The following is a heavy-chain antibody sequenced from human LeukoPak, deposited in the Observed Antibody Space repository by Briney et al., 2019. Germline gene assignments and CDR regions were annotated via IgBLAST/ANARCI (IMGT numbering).Heavy chain of an antibody. CDR2: ISAYNGNT. CDR3: ARVSADDYYYYYYYMDV. D-gene: IGHD1-1*01. V-gene: IGHV1-18*01. Sequence: ASVKVSCMASGYTFTSYGISWVRQAPGQGLEWMGWISAYNGNTNYAQKLQGRVTMTTDTSTSTAYMELRSMRSDDTAVYYCARVSADDYYYYYYYMDVWGKGSTVTVSS. CDR1: GYTFTSYG. J-gene: IGHJ6*03.